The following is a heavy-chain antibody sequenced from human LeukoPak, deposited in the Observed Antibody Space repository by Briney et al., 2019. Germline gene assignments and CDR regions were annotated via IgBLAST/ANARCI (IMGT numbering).Heavy chain of an antibody. J-gene: IGHJ4*02. D-gene: IGHD5-18*01. V-gene: IGHV5-51*01. CDR3: ALPQYVTSLVGFDS. Sequence: GESLKISCKGSGYNFANYWIGWVRQMPGKGLEWLGIIFPRDSDTRYSPSFQGQVTISADKSINTAFLQWHSLSASDSAIYYCALPQYVTSLVGFDSWGQGTLVTVSS. CDR1: GYNFANYW. CDR2: IFPRDSDT.